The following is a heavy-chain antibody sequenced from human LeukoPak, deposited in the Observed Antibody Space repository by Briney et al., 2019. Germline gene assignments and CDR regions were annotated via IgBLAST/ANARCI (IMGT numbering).Heavy chain of an antibody. CDR2: ISYDGSNK. J-gene: IGHJ4*02. V-gene: IGHV3-30-3*01. Sequence: GGSLRLSCAASGFTLSSYAMHWVRQAPGKGLEWVAVISYDGSNKYYADSVKGRFTISRDNSKNTLYLQMNSLRAEDTAVYYCARGDGTISRAFDIWGQGTLVTVSS. CDR1: GFTLSSYA. D-gene: IGHD1-1*01. CDR3: ARGDGTISRAFDI.